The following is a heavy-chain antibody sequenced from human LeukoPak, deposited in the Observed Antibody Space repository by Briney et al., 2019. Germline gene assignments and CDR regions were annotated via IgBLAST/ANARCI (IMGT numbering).Heavy chain of an antibody. Sequence: SETLSLTRAVYGGSFSGYYWSWIRQPPGKGLEWIGEINHSGSTNYNPSLKSRVTISVDTSKNQFSLKLSSVTAADTAVYYCARGARGIAALGGNPNALDYWGQGTLVTVSS. CDR2: INHSGST. CDR3: ARGARGIAALGGNPNALDY. D-gene: IGHD6-13*01. J-gene: IGHJ4*02. CDR1: GGSFSGYY. V-gene: IGHV4-34*01.